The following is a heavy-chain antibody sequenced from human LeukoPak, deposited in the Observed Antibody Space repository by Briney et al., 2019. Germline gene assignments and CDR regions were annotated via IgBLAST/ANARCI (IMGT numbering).Heavy chain of an antibody. Sequence: SETLSLTCTVSSGSITTYYWSWIRQPPGKALEWIGDISYSGSPNYNPSLKSRVTISVGTSKNQFSLKLNSVTAAVMAVYYCARRRTTGLSGYMDVWGKGTTVTVSS. CDR2: ISYSGSP. CDR3: ARRRTTGLSGYMDV. CDR1: SGSITTYY. D-gene: IGHD2-2*01. J-gene: IGHJ6*03. V-gene: IGHV4-59*08.